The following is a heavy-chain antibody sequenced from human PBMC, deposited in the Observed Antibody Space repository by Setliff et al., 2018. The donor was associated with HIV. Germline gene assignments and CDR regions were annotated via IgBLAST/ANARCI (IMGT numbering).Heavy chain of an antibody. Sequence: ETLSLTCTVSGGSISSGTYYWSWVRQAPGKGLEWVSAISGSGGSTYYADSVKGRFTISRDNSKNTLYLQMNSLRAEDTGVYYCAADVPNFSDDYIPIDYWGRGTLVTVSS. CDR3: AADVPNFSDDYIPIDY. V-gene: IGHV3-23*01. D-gene: IGHD4-4*01. CDR2: ISGSGGST. CDR1: GGSISSGTYY. J-gene: IGHJ4*02.